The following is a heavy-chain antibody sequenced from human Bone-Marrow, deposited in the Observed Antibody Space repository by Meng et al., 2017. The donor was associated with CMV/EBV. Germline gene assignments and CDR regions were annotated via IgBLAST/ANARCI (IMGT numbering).Heavy chain of an antibody. CDR1: GYTFTGYY. CDR3: ARESDSRQYAFAI. Sequence: ASVKVSCKASGYTFTGYYMHWVRQAPGQGLEWMGWINPNSGGTNYAQKFQGRVTMTRDTSISTAYMELSRLRSDDTAVYYCARESDSRQYAFAIWGQRAMVAV. J-gene: IGHJ3*02. D-gene: IGHD2-21*02. V-gene: IGHV1-2*02. CDR2: INPNSGGT.